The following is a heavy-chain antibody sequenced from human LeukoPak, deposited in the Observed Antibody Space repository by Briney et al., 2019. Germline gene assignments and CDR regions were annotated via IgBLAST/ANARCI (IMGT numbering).Heavy chain of an antibody. D-gene: IGHD2-2*01. CDR1: GYTFTSYY. Sequence: ASVKVSRTAAGYTFTSYYMHWVRQAPGQGREWMGKINPSGGSTSYAQKFQDRVTMTRDTPTSTVYMELSSVRSEETGVYYCARDSISWRYYYGIDVWGQGTTVTVSS. CDR2: INPSGGST. V-gene: IGHV1-46*01. J-gene: IGHJ6*02. CDR3: ARDSISWRYYYGIDV.